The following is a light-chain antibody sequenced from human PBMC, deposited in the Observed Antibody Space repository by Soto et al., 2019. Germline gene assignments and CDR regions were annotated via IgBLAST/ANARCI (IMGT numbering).Light chain of an antibody. CDR3: CSYAGSNNLI. V-gene: IGLV2-8*01. CDR2: EAS. CDR1: SSEIGAYNY. Sequence: QSALTQPPSASGSPGQSVTISCTGTSSEIGAYNYVSWYQQYPGKAPKLMIFEASKRPSGVPDRFSGSKSGNTASLTVSGLQAEDEADYYCCSYAGSNNLIFGTGTKVTVL. J-gene: IGLJ1*01.